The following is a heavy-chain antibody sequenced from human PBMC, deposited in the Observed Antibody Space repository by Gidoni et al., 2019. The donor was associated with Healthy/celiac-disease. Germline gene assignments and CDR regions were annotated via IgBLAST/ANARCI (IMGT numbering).Heavy chain of an antibody. CDR1: GFTFSRYA. CDR3: GGGTGTERDYYYYGMDV. V-gene: IGHV3-64D*06. J-gene: IGHJ6*02. Sequence: EVQLVESGGGLVQPGGSLRLSCSASGFTFSRYAMHWVRQAPGKGLEYVSAISSNGGSTYYADSVKGRFTISRDNSKNTLYLQMSSLRAEDTAVYYCGGGTGTERDYYYYGMDVWGQGTTVTVSS. D-gene: IGHD1-1*01. CDR2: ISSNGGST.